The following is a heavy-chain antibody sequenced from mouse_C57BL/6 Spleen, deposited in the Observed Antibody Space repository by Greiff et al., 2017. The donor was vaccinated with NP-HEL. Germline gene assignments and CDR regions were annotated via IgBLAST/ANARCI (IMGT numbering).Heavy chain of an antibody. J-gene: IGHJ2*01. Sequence: QVQLQQSGPELVKPGASVKISCKASGYAFSSSWMNWVKQRPGKGLEWIGRIYPGDGDTNYNGKFKGKATLTADKSSSTAYMQLSSLTSEDSAVYCCARGDGYYDFDYWGQGTTLTVSS. D-gene: IGHD2-3*01. V-gene: IGHV1-82*01. CDR2: IYPGDGDT. CDR1: GYAFSSSW. CDR3: ARGDGYYDFDY.